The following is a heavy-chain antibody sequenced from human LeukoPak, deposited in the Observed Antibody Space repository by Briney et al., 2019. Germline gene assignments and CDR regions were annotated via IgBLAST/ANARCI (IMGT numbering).Heavy chain of an antibody. Sequence: EASVKVSCKASGYTFTDYYMHWVRQAPGQGLEWMGWIIANNGGTNYAQKFQGRVTMTRDASISTAYMELTSLTSDDTAVYYCVRDHSGYYYLPFDYWGQGSLSPSPQ. CDR3: VRDHSGYYYLPFDY. CDR2: IIANNGGT. CDR1: GYTFTDYY. D-gene: IGHD3-22*01. J-gene: IGHJ4*02. V-gene: IGHV1-2*02.